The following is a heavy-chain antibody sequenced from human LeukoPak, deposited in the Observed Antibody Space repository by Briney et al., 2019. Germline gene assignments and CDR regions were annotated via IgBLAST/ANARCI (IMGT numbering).Heavy chain of an antibody. CDR3: ARGSWELLYAFDI. CDR1: GGSISSGGYY. CDR2: IYTSGST. Sequence: PSQTLSLTCTVSGGSISSGGYYWSWIRQPAGKGLEWIGRIYTSGSTNYNPSLKSRVTMSVDTSKNQFSLKLSSVTAADTAVYYCARGSWELLYAFDIWGQGTMVTVSS. D-gene: IGHD1-26*01. J-gene: IGHJ3*02. V-gene: IGHV4-61*02.